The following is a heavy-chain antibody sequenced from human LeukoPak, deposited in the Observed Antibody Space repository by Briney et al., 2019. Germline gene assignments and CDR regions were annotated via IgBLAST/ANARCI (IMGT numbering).Heavy chain of an antibody. D-gene: IGHD5-12*01. CDR2: INPNSGGT. CDR1: GYTFTGYY. V-gene: IGHV1-2*02. CDR3: ARERRGYSGYDYYHYYYMDV. J-gene: IGHJ6*03. Sequence: ASVKVSCKASGYTFTGYYMHWVRQAPGQGLEWMGWINPNSGGTNYAQKFQGRVTMTRDTSISTAYMELRSLRSDDTAMYYCARERRGYSGYDYYHYYYMDVWGKGTTVTVSS.